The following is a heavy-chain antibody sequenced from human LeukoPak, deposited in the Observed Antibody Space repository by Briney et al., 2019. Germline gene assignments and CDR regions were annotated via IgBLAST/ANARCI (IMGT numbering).Heavy chain of an antibody. Sequence: GGSLRLSCAASGFTFSSYWIHWVRQAPGKGLVWVSSIRNDVSSTNYADSVKGRFIISRDNAKNTFYLQMNSLRAEDTAVYYCARVADYGGNSGTLDYWGQGTLVTVSS. CDR1: GFTFSSYW. V-gene: IGHV3-74*01. CDR2: IRNDVSST. D-gene: IGHD4-23*01. CDR3: ARVADYGGNSGTLDY. J-gene: IGHJ4*02.